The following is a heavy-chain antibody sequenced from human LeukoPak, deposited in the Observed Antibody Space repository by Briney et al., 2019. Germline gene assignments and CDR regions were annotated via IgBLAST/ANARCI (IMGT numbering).Heavy chain of an antibody. J-gene: IGHJ4*02. CDR1: GFTFSSYG. Sequence: GGSLRLSCAASGFTFSSYGMHWVRQAPGKGLEWVAVISYDGSNKYYADSVKGRFTISRDNSKNTLYLQMNSLRAEDTAVYYCASHNWNYSDYWGQGTLVTVSS. CDR2: ISYDGSNK. V-gene: IGHV3-30*03. CDR3: ASHNWNYSDY. D-gene: IGHD1-20*01.